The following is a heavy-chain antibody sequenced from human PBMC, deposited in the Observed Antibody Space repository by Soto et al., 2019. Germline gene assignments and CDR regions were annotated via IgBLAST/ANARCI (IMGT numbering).Heavy chain of an antibody. V-gene: IGHV4-34*01. CDR1: GGSFSGYY. CDR3: ARGRSSVPDRRGIGYYGLDV. D-gene: IGHD6-6*01. CDR2: INDSGIT. J-gene: IGHJ6*02. Sequence: SQTLSLTCVVNGGSFSGYYWSWIRQSPGKGLEWIGEINDSGITDSNPSLESRVTISVDMSKNQFSLNLKSVTAADSAVYHCARGRSSVPDRRGIGYYGLDVWGQGTTVTVSS.